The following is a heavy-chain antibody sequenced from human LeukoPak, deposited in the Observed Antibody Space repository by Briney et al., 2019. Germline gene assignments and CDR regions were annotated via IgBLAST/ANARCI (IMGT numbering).Heavy chain of an antibody. J-gene: IGHJ4*02. Sequence: GGSLRLSCVASGFAFSDSWMSWVRHAPGKGLEWVANIRHDGNAKYYVPSVRGRFTISRDNAKNSLYLQMNSLTDEDTALYYCATSHDSAGNDWGQGTLVTVSS. CDR1: GFAFSDSW. CDR2: IRHDGNAK. V-gene: IGHV3-7*01. D-gene: IGHD3-22*01. CDR3: ATSHDSAGND.